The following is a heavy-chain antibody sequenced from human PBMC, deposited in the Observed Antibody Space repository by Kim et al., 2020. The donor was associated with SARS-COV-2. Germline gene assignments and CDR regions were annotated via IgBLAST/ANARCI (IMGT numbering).Heavy chain of an antibody. CDR2: INVYSTDI. CDR3: TSDPRDIDY. Sequence: GSLSFSCAASGLAFSDYYMTWIRQAPGKGPEWVSSINVYSTDINYADSVKGRFTISRDNAQNSLYLQMNSLRVEDKAVSYCTSDPRDIDYCGQGTLVTVSS. CDR1: GLAFSDYY. J-gene: IGHJ4*02. V-gene: IGHV3-11*06.